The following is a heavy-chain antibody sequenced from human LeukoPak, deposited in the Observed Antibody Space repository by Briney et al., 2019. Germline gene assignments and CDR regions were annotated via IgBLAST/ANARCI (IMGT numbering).Heavy chain of an antibody. CDR2: IYSGGST. D-gene: IGHD3-10*01. Sequence: GGSLRLSCAASGFTVSSNYMSWVRQAPGKGLEWVSVIYSGGSTYYADSVKGRFTISRDNSKNTLYLQMNSLRAEDTAEYYCARDVITMVRGVINGMDVWGQGTTVTVSS. CDR3: ARDVITMVRGVINGMDV. CDR1: GFTVSSNY. J-gene: IGHJ6*02. V-gene: IGHV3-53*01.